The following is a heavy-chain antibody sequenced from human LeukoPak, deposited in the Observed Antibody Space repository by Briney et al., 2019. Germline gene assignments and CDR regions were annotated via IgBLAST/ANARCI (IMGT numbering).Heavy chain of an antibody. CDR3: ARPQRPYSSGWYLNWFDP. CDR1: GYTFTSYY. J-gene: IGHJ5*02. Sequence: GASVTVSCTASGYTFTSYYMHWVRQAPGQGLEWMGIINPSGGSTSYAQKFQGRVTMTRDTSTSTVYMELSSLRSEDTAVYYCARPQRPYSSGWYLNWFDPWGQGTLVTVSS. V-gene: IGHV1-46*01. CDR2: INPSGGST. D-gene: IGHD6-19*01.